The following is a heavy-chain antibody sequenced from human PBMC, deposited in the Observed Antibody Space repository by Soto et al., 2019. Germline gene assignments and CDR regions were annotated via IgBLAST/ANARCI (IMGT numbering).Heavy chain of an antibody. CDR3: ARDFFDSSDYTTNWFDP. V-gene: IGHV4-39*01. CDR1: GDSISNSRFY. Sequence: SETLSLTCSVSGDSISNSRFYWAWIRQPPGEVLEWIGSIYHTGNAYYNPSLKSRVTISVDTSKNQFSLKLTSVTAADAALYYCARDFFDSSDYTTNWFDPWGQGTLVT. CDR2: IYHTGNA. J-gene: IGHJ5*02. D-gene: IGHD3-22*01.